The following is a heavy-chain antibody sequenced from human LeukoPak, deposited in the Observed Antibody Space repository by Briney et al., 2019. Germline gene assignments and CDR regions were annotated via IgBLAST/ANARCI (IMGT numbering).Heavy chain of an antibody. CDR1: GFTLSSYE. V-gene: IGHV3-48*03. CDR3: AREAPHAGAMIVVVKPLYYFDY. Sequence: PGGSLRLSCAASGFTLSSYEMNWVRQAPGKGLEWVSYISSSGSTIYYADSVKGRFTISRDNAKNSLYLQMNSLRAEDTAVYYCAREAPHAGAMIVVVKPLYYFDYWGQGTLVTVSS. J-gene: IGHJ4*02. D-gene: IGHD3-22*01. CDR2: ISSSGSTI.